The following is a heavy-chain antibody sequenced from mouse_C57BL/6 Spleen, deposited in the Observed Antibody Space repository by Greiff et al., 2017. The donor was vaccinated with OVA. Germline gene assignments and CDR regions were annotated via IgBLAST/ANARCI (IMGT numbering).Heavy chain of an antibody. Sequence: EVQVVESGGGLVKPGGSLKLSCAASGFTFSDYGMHWVRQAPEKGLEWVAYISSGSSTIYYADTVKGRFTISRDNAKNTLFLQMTSLRSEDTAMYYCARNYGSTPFAYWGQGTLVTVSA. V-gene: IGHV5-17*01. D-gene: IGHD1-1*01. CDR2: ISSGSSTI. CDR3: ARNYGSTPFAY. CDR1: GFTFSDYG. J-gene: IGHJ3*01.